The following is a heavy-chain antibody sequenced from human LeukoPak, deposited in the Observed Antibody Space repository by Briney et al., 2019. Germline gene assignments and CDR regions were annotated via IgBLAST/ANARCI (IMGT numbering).Heavy chain of an antibody. D-gene: IGHD6-19*01. CDR3: TKVFQSSGWLLPYDP. V-gene: IGHV3-23*01. J-gene: IGHJ5*02. CDR2: ITGSGGAT. Sequence: GGSLRLSCAASGFTFNNYAMGWVRQAPGKGLEWVSTITGSGGATYYADSVKGRFTISRDNSKNTLYLQMNSLRAEDTAVYYCTKVFQSSGWLLPYDPWGQGTLVTVSS. CDR1: GFTFNNYA.